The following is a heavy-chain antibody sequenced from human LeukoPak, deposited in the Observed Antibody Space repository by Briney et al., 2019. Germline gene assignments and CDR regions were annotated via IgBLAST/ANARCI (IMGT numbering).Heavy chain of an antibody. CDR2: INPSGGST. V-gene: IGHV1-46*01. J-gene: IGHJ4*02. CDR3: ARVYYYDSSGYYYFDY. CDR1: GYTFTSYF. Sequence: GASVKVSCQASGYTFTSYFMHWVRPPRARGLEWMGIINPSGGSTSYAQKFQGRVTMTRDTSTSTVYMELSSLRSEDTAVYYCARVYYYDSSGYYYFDYWGQGTLVTVSS. D-gene: IGHD3-22*01.